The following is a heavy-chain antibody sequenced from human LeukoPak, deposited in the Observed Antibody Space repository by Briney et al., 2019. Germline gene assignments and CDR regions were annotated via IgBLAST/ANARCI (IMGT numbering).Heavy chain of an antibody. D-gene: IGHD2-21*01. CDR3: ARGFEVGNWFDP. V-gene: IGHV3-74*01. CDR2: INSDGSTT. CDR1: GFTFSSYW. Sequence: PGGSLRLSCAASGFTFSSYWMHWVRQAPGKGLVWVSRINSDGSTTSYADSVKGRFTISRDNAKNTLYLQMNSLRAEDTAVYYCARGFEVGNWFDPWGQGTLVTVSS. J-gene: IGHJ5*02.